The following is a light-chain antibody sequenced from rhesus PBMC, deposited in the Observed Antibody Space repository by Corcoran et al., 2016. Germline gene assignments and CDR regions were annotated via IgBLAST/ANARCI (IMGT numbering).Light chain of an antibody. CDR2: DVS. J-gene: IGKJ4*01. CDR1: QSLLDSDDGYTF. CDR3: MQSLEFPLT. Sequence: DIVMTQTPLSLPVTPGEPASISCRSSQSLLDSDDGYTFLDWYLQKPGLAPQLLFYDVSSRASGVPDRFSGTGADTDFTLKIGRVEAGDVGVYYCMQSLEFPLTFGGGTKVAI. V-gene: IGKV2-104*02.